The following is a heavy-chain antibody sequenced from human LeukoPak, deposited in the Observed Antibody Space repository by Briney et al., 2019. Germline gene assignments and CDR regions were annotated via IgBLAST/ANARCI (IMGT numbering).Heavy chain of an antibody. D-gene: IGHD1-26*01. CDR1: GGSISSSSYY. Sequence: KPSETLSLTCTVSGGSISSSSYYWGWIRQPPRKGLEWIGSIYYSGSTYYNPSLKSRVTISVDTSKNQFSLKLSSVTAADTAVYYCARLIGATDYYYYGMDVWGQGTTVTVSS. CDR2: IYYSGST. CDR3: ARLIGATDYYYYGMDV. V-gene: IGHV4-39*01. J-gene: IGHJ6*02.